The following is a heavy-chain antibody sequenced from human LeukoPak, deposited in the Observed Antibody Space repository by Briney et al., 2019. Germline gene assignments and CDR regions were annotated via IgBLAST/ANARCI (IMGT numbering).Heavy chain of an antibody. CDR1: GGSISSGSYY. CDR2: IYTSGST. V-gene: IGHV4-61*02. D-gene: IGHD6-13*01. CDR3: ASIWAAAAPYMDV. J-gene: IGHJ6*03. Sequence: PSETLSLTCTVSGGSISSGSYYWSWIRQPAGKGLEWIGRIYTSGSTNYNPSLKSRVTISVDTSKNQFSLKLSSVTAADTAVYYCASIWAAAAPYMDVWGKGTTVTVSS.